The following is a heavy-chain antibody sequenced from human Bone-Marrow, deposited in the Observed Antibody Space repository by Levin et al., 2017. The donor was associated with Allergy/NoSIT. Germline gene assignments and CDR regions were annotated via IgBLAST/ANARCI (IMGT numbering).Heavy chain of an antibody. CDR1: GDSIISYY. V-gene: IGHV4-59*01. D-gene: IGHD3-9*01. J-gene: IGHJ5*02. Sequence: SETLSLTCTVSGDSIISYYWSWIRQPPGKPLEWIGYVYYSGTTNYNPSLKCRVTVSMDTSKNQFFLKLNSVTAADSAIYYCARAPYDLLTGFYPWFDPWGQGTLVTVSS. CDR2: VYYSGTT. CDR3: ARAPYDLLTGFYPWFDP.